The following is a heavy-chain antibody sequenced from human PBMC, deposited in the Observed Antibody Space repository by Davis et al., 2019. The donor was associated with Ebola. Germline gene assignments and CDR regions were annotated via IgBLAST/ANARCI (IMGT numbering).Heavy chain of an antibody. CDR1: GLIFSNCD. Sequence: GESLKISCATSGLIFSNCDMHWVRQAPGKGLEWVAFIRYDGRSKYYADSVKGRFTISRDNSRDTLYLQMNSLRAEDTAVYYCARDLPGGDWYFDLWGRGTLVTVSS. CDR2: IRYDGRSK. V-gene: IGHV3-30*02. CDR3: ARDLPGGDWYFDL. J-gene: IGHJ2*01. D-gene: IGHD1-14*01.